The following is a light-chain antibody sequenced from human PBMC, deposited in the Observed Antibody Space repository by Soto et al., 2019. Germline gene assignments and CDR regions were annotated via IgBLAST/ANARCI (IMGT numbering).Light chain of an antibody. CDR3: STWDDALNGVV. CDR2: SDD. J-gene: IGLJ3*02. Sequence: QSVLTQSPSASGTPGQTVTISCSGSSSNIGSNTMNWYQQFPGPAPKLFIYSDDQRPSGVPDRFSGSRSGTSASLTISGLQSEDEADYFCSTWDDALNGVVFGGGTKLTVL. CDR1: SSNIGSNT. V-gene: IGLV1-44*01.